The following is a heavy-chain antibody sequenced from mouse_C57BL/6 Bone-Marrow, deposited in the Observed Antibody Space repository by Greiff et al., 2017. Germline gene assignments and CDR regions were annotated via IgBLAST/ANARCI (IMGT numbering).Heavy chain of an antibody. CDR1: GYTFTSYW. Sequence: QVQLQQPGAELVKPGASVKLSCKASGYTFTSYWMQWVKQRPGQGLEWIGEIDPSDSYTNYNQKFKGKATLTVDTSSSTAYMQLSSRTSEDSAVYYCAREYDNYWGQGTTLTVSS. CDR3: AREYDNY. CDR2: IDPSDSYT. V-gene: IGHV1-50*01. J-gene: IGHJ2*01. D-gene: IGHD2-12*01.